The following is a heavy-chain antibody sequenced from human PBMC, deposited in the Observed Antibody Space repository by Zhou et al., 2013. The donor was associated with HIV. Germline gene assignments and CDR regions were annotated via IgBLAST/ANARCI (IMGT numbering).Heavy chain of an antibody. CDR2: ISGYSGNT. CDR1: GGTFSSHA. V-gene: IGHV1-18*01. CDR3: AREPPPIYYDSSGYPPD. Sequence: QVQLVQSGAEVKKPGSSVKVSCKTSGGTFSSHAISWVRQAPGQGLEWMGWISGYSGNTNHAQKLQGRFTVTTDTSTSTAYMELSSLRSEDTAVYYCAREPPPIYYDSSGYPPDWGQGTLVTVSS. J-gene: IGHJ4*02. D-gene: IGHD3-22*01.